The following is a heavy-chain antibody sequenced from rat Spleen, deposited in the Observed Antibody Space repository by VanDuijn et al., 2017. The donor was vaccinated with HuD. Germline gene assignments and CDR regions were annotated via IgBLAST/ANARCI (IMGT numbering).Heavy chain of an antibody. CDR1: GFTFSDYN. J-gene: IGHJ2*01. D-gene: IGHD1-11*01. CDR3: ARHWRAMDA. V-gene: IGHV5-22*01. CDR2: ISYEGSST. Sequence: EVQLVESGGGLVQPGRSLKLSCAASGFTFSDYNMAWVRQAPKKGLEWVASISYEGSSTYYGDSVKGRFTISRDNAKSTLYLQMDSLRSEDTATYYCARHWRAMDAWGQGVMVTVSS.